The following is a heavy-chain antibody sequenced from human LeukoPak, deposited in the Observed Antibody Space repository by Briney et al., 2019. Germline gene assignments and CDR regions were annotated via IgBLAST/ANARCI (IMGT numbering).Heavy chain of an antibody. V-gene: IGHV3-23*01. CDR1: GFTFSSYA. Sequence: GGSLRLSCAASGFTFSSYAMSWVRQAPGKGLEWVSAISGSGGSTYYADSVKGRFTISRDNSKNTLYLQMNSLRAEDTAVYYCARVLSGSYSKAGFDYWGQGTLVTVSS. D-gene: IGHD1-26*01. CDR3: ARVLSGSYSKAGFDY. J-gene: IGHJ4*02. CDR2: ISGSGGST.